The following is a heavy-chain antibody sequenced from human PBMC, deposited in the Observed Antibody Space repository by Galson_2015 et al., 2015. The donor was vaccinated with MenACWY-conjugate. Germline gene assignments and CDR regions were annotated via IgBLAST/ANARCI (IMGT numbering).Heavy chain of an antibody. Sequence: SLRLSCAASGFTFSSYAMRWVRQAPGKGLEWVSAISGSGGSTYYADSVKGRFTISRDNSKNTLYLQMNSLSAEDTAIYYCAKYEIRSGCDYRRCDAFDIWGQGTMVTVSS. CDR3: AKYEIRSGCDYRRCDAFDI. J-gene: IGHJ3*02. V-gene: IGHV3-23*01. D-gene: IGHD3-22*01. CDR1: GFTFSSYA. CDR2: ISGSGGST.